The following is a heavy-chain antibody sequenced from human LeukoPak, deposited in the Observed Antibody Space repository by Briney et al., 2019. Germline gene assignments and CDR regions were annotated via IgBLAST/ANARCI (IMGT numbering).Heavy chain of an antibody. D-gene: IGHD5-12*01. CDR1: GSTFSSYA. CDR2: ISSNGGST. Sequence: GGSLRLSCSASGSTFSSYAMHWVRQAPGKGLEYVSGISSNGGSTYYADSVKGRFTISRDNSKNTLYLQMSSLRAEDTAVYYCVKSERGWLRLGDAFDIWGQGTMVTVSS. V-gene: IGHV3-64D*06. J-gene: IGHJ3*02. CDR3: VKSERGWLRLGDAFDI.